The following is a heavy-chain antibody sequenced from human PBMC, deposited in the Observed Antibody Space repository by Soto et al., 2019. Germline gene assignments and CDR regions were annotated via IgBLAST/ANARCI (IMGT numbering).Heavy chain of an antibody. J-gene: IGHJ5*02. CDR3: ARDLSSSFVDP. D-gene: IGHD6-6*01. Sequence: VGSLRLSCAASGFTFSSYSMNWVRQAPGKGLEWVSSISSSSSYIYYADSVKGRFTISRDNAKNSLYLQMNSLRAEDMAVYYCARDLSSSFVDPWGQGTLVTVSS. CDR1: GFTFSSYS. V-gene: IGHV3-21*01. CDR2: ISSSSSYI.